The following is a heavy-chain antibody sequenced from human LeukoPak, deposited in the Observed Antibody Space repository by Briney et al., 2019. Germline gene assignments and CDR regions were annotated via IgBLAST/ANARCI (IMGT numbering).Heavy chain of an antibody. CDR1: PFIFSGHW. D-gene: IGHD3-10*01. J-gene: IGHJ3*01. Sequence: GGSLRLSCEASPFIFSGHWLNWVRQTPGKGLEWVASIKEDGSERQYVDSVKGRFSISRDNTKGSLFLQLNSLRAEDTAVYYCAREGSGRTAYNDGLDVWGQGTMVTVSS. CDR3: AREGSGRTAYNDGLDV. V-gene: IGHV3-7*03. CDR2: IKEDGSER.